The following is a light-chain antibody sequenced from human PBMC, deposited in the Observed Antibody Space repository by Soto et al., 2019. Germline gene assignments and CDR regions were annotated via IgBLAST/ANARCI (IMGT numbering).Light chain of an antibody. CDR1: SSDVGAGDY. CDR2: DVS. Sequence: QSVLTQPASVSGGPGQSITISCTGSSSDVGAGDYVSWYQQHPGRAPKLMIYDVSARPSGVSDRFSGSKSDNTASLTISGLQAEDEADYYCSSYTTNSVVFGGGTKVTVL. CDR3: SSYTTNSVV. J-gene: IGLJ3*02. V-gene: IGLV2-14*01.